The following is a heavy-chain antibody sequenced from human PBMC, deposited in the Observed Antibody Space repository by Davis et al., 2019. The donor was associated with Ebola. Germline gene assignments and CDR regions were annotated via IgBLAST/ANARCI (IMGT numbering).Heavy chain of an antibody. D-gene: IGHD1-14*01. CDR3: ARGPDTYYYYGMDV. Sequence: SETLSLTCAVYGGSFSGYYWSWIRQPPGKGLEWIGDINHSGSTNYNPSLKSRVTISVDTSKNQFSLKLSSVTAADTAVYYCARGPDTYYYYGMDVWGQGTTVTVSS. CDR2: INHSGST. CDR1: GGSFSGYY. J-gene: IGHJ6*02. V-gene: IGHV4-34*01.